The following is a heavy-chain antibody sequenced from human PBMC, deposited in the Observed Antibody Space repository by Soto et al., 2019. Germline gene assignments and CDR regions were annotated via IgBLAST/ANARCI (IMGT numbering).Heavy chain of an antibody. J-gene: IGHJ4*02. D-gene: IGHD4-4*01. V-gene: IGHV3-15*01. CDR1: GFTFIDAR. CDR2: IRSKAAGGTT. Sequence: GGALRLSCAGSGFTFIDARMSWGRRGPGKGLEWVGRIRSKAAGGTTDYAAPVNGRFIISRDDSKNTLYLQMNSLKIEDTAVYYCSTDRHYSPIDSWGQGTLVTVSS. CDR3: STDRHYSPIDS.